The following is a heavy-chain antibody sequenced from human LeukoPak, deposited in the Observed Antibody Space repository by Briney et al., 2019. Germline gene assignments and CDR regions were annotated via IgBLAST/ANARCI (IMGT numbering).Heavy chain of an antibody. V-gene: IGHV3-72*01. CDR2: TRNKADSHTT. Sequence: TGGSLRLSCAASGFTFSDYYMDWVRQAPGKGLEWVARTRNKADSHTTEYAASVKGRFSISRDDSKNSMYLQMNSLKTEDTAVYYCARTRGYSGYDGYWGQGTLVIVSS. CDR3: ARTRGYSGYDGY. D-gene: IGHD5-12*01. CDR1: GFTFSDYY. J-gene: IGHJ4*02.